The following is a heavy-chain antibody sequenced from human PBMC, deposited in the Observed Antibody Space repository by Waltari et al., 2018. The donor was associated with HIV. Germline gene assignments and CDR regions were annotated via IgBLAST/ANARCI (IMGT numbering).Heavy chain of an antibody. CDR3: VSLCRTSINCYYSSSSN. CDR1: GTFLTNYY. J-gene: IGHJ4*02. V-gene: IGHV1-46*01. D-gene: IGHD6-6*01. Sequence: QVQLVQSGAAVKKPGASVKVSCKASGTFLTNYYISWERQAPGQGLEWRGRVYPSGGSLRYAQKFQGRVTLTSDTSTSTVNMELTSLTSEDTAVYYCVSLCRTSINCYYSSSSNWGQGTLVTVSS. CDR2: VYPSGGSL.